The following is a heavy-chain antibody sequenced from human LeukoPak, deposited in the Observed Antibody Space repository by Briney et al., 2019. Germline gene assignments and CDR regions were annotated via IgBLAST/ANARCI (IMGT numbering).Heavy chain of an antibody. D-gene: IGHD2-15*01. J-gene: IGHJ4*02. CDR1: GFTFSSYG. Sequence: GGSLRLSCVASGFTFSSYGMSWVRHAPGKGLEWVSTISGSGANIYYADSVKGRFTVSRENSKNTLYLQVNSLRLEDTAVYYCAKHEYCSGGSCYLDYWGQGTLVTVSS. CDR2: ISGSGANI. V-gene: IGHV3-23*01. CDR3: AKHEYCSGGSCYLDY.